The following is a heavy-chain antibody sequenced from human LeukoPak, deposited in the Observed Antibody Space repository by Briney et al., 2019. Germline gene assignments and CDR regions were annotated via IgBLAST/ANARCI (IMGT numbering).Heavy chain of an antibody. CDR3: AKGLKLELRD. Sequence: GGSLRLSCAASGFTFSGYAMSGVRQAPGKGLEWVSAISGSGGSIYYADSVKGRFTISRDNSKNTLYLQMNSLRAEDTAVYYCAKGLKLELRDWGQGTLVTVSS. CDR1: GFTFSGYA. CDR2: ISGSGGSI. V-gene: IGHV3-23*01. D-gene: IGHD1-7*01. J-gene: IGHJ4*02.